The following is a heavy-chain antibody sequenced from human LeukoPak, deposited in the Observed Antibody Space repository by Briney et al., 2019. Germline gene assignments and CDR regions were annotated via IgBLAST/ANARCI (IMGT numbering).Heavy chain of an antibody. V-gene: IGHV1-69*01. Sequence: ASVKVSCKTSGGTFSSYAISWVRQAPGQGLEWMGGIIPIFGTPNYAQKFQGRVTITADQSTSTAYMELSSLRSEDTAVYYCARVADYGGNPFDYWGQGTLVTVSS. D-gene: IGHD4-23*01. J-gene: IGHJ4*02. CDR2: IIPIFGTP. CDR1: GGTFSSYA. CDR3: ARVADYGGNPFDY.